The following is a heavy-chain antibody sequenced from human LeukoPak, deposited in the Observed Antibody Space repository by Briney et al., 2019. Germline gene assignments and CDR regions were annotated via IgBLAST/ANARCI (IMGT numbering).Heavy chain of an antibody. Sequence: PGGSLRLSCAASGFAVSSNYMSWVRQAPGKGLEWVSVIYSGGDTYYADSVKGRFTISRDNSENTLYLQMNSLRAEDAAVYYCAIDPGNWNYWGQGTLVTVSS. CDR1: GFAVSSNY. CDR3: AIDPGNWNY. D-gene: IGHD1-20*01. J-gene: IGHJ4*02. CDR2: IYSGGDT. V-gene: IGHV3-66*01.